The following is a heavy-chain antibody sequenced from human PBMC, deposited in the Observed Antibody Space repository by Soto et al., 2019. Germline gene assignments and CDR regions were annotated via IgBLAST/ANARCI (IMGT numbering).Heavy chain of an antibody. CDR1: SFSILSSNW. J-gene: IGHJ4*02. Sequence: PSDTLSLTCDVYSFSILSSNWCSWVRQPPGKGLEWIGEIFHSGSTNYNPSLKSRVTVSVDRSKNQFSLELSSVTAADTALYYCARHGPVVGGYYFDCWGQGIQVTVS. CDR2: IFHSGST. CDR3: ARHGPVVGGYYFDC. V-gene: IGHV4-4*02. D-gene: IGHD2-15*01.